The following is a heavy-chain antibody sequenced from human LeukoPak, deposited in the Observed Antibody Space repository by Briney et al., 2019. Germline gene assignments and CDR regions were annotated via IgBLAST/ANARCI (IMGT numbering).Heavy chain of an antibody. Sequence: GASVKVSCKASGYTFTSYDINWVRQATGQGLEWMGWMNPNSGNTGYARKFQGRVTMTRNTSISTAYMELSSLRSEDTAMYYCARRRDSSSWYLAFDIWGQGTMVTVSS. D-gene: IGHD6-13*01. CDR1: GYTFTSYD. J-gene: IGHJ3*02. V-gene: IGHV1-8*01. CDR2: MNPNSGNT. CDR3: ARRRDSSSWYLAFDI.